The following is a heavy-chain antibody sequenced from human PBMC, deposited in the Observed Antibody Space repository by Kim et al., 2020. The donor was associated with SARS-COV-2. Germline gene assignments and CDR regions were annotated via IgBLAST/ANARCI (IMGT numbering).Heavy chain of an antibody. CDR1: GGSFSGYY. D-gene: IGHD2-2*01. Sequence: SETLSLTCAVYGGSFSGYYWSWIRQPPGKGLEWIGEINHSGSTNYNPSLKSRVTISVDTSKNQFSLKLSSVTAADTAVYYCARGPGGIVVVPAAPLGRWFDPWGQGTLVTVSS. CDR3: ARGPGGIVVVPAAPLGRWFDP. V-gene: IGHV4-34*01. J-gene: IGHJ5*02. CDR2: INHSGST.